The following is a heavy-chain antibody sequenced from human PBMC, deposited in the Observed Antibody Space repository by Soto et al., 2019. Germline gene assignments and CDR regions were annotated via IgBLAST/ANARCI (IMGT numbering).Heavy chain of an antibody. Sequence: GGSLRLSCAASGFTFSSYGMHWVRQAPGKGLEWVAVIWYDGSNKYYADSVKGRFTISRDNSKNTLYLQMNSLRAEDTAVYYCARTRSGGQTYYFDYWGQGTLVTVSS. CDR1: GFTFSSYG. CDR3: ARTRSGGQTYYFDY. J-gene: IGHJ4*02. V-gene: IGHV3-33*01. D-gene: IGHD2-8*02. CDR2: IWYDGSNK.